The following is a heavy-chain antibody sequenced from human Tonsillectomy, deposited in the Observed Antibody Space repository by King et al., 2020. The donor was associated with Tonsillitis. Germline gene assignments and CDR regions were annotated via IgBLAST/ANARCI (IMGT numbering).Heavy chain of an antibody. J-gene: IGHJ5*02. D-gene: IGHD3-22*01. CDR1: GFTFTNSA. CDR3: AADLGLTGSSGYYL. CDR2: IVVGSGNT. V-gene: IGHV1-58*02. Sequence: QLVQSGPEVKKPGTSVKVSCKASGFTFTNSAMQWVRQARGQRLEWIGWIVVGSGNTNYAQKFQERVTITRDMSTSTAYMELSSLRSEDTAVYYCAADLGLTGSSGYYLWGQGTLVTVSS.